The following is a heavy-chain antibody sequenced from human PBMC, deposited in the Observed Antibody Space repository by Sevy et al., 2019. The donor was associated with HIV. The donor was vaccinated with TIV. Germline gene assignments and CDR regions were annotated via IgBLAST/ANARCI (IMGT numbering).Heavy chain of an antibody. J-gene: IGHJ4*02. CDR1: GFGFSGHG. D-gene: IGHD5-12*01. Sequence: GESLKISCEASGFGFSGHGMHWVRQAPGRGLEWLAVIWSDGSNKYYADSVQGRFTISRDNSKNTLYLQMNSLRVEDTAVYYCAKDLRTRHSAYTWADYFDFWGQGTLVTVSS. CDR2: IWSDGSNK. CDR3: AKDLRTRHSAYTWADYFDF. V-gene: IGHV3-33*06.